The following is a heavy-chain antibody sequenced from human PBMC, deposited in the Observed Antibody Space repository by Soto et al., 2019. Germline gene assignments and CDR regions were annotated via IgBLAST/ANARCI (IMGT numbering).Heavy chain of an antibody. D-gene: IGHD2-8*01. CDR2: INPNSGGT. J-gene: IGHJ4*02. CDR3: ASAYTRMYAILPDY. CDR1: GSTFTGSY. V-gene: IGHV1-2*02. Sequence: ASVKVSCKASGSTFTGSYIHWVRQAPGQGLEWMGWINPNSGGTNYAQKFQGRVTMTRDSSIGTAYMELSRLRSDATAVYFCASAYTRMYAILPDYWGQGTLVTAAS.